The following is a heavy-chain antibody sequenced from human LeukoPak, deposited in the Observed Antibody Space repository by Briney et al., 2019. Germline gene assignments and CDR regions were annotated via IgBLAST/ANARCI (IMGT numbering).Heavy chain of an antibody. CDR1: GDSISSSFYY. CDR2: IYYGGGT. CDR3: ARESFAEPRTMDH. V-gene: IGHV4-39*07. D-gene: IGHD4/OR15-4a*01. Sequence: PSETLSLTCTVSGDSISSSFYYWGWIRQPPGKGLEWIGSIYYGGGTHYNPSLKSRATIFLDTAMNQFSLRLTSVTAADTALYFCARESFAEPRTMDHWGQGTLVSVSS. J-gene: IGHJ4*02.